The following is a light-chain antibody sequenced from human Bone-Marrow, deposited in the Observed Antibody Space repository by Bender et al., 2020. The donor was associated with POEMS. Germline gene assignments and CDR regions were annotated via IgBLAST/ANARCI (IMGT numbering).Light chain of an antibody. CDR3: SSYTLSATRV. CDR1: DSNFGGNN. Sequence: QSVLTQPPSASGTPGQSVIISCSGTDSNFGGNNVNWYQHLPGTAPKLLIYSNNQRPSGVPARFSGSKSDNTASLTISGLQADDEADYYCSSYTLSATRVFGGGTKLTVL. J-gene: IGLJ3*02. CDR2: SNN. V-gene: IGLV1-44*01.